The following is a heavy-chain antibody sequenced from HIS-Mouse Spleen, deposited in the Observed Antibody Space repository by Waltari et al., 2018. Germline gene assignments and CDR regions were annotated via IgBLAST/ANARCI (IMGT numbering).Heavy chain of an antibody. J-gene: IGHJ4*02. CDR2: INHSGST. D-gene: IGHD1-7*01. V-gene: IGHV4-34*01. CDR1: GGSFRGYY. CDR3: AGYNWNYGTDY. Sequence: QVQLQQWGAGLLKPSETLSLTCAVYGGSFRGYYWSWIRQPQGKGLEGIGEINHSGSTNYHPSLKSRVTISVDTSKNQFSLKLSSVTAADTAVYYCAGYNWNYGTDYWGQGTLVTVSS.